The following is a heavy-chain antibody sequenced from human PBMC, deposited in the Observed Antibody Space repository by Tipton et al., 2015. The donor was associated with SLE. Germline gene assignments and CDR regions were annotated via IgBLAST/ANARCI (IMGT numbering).Heavy chain of an antibody. Sequence: GSLRLSCIASGFTFSAYGMTWVRQAPGKGLEWVSGTSNGGGGTDYADSVKGRFTISRDSAKNALYLQMNSLRAEDTALYYCAKGVRDTDSVFKDAYDMWGRGTMVTVSS. D-gene: IGHD5-18*01. CDR1: GFTFSAYG. J-gene: IGHJ3*02. V-gene: IGHV3-23*01. CDR3: AKGVRDTDSVFKDAYDM. CDR2: TSNGGGGT.